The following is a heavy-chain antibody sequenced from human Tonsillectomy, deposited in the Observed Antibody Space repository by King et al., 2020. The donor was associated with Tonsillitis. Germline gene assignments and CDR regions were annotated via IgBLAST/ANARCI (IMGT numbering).Heavy chain of an antibody. CDR3: AREIECQGRRVSGSSPSDF. V-gene: IGHV3-33*01. Sequence: VQLVESGGGVVQPGRSLRLSCAASGFIFSSYGMHWVRQAPGKGLEWVAVIWYDGSYKYYADSVKGRFTISRDNSKNTLYLQMNSLRAEDTAVYYGAREIECQGRRVSGSSPSDFWGQGTLVTVSS. CDR1: GFIFSSYG. J-gene: IGHJ4*02. D-gene: IGHD3-10*01. CDR2: IWYDGSYK.